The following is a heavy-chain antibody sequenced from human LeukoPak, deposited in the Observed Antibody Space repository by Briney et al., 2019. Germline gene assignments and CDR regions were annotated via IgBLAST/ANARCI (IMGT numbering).Heavy chain of an antibody. CDR1: GVSISIYY. V-gene: IGHV4-59*01. J-gene: IGHJ4*02. CDR2: IYYSGST. CDR3: ARAPYGDHIDY. Sequence: SETLSLTCTVSGVSISIYYWSWIRQPPGKGLEWIGYIYYSGSTNYNPSLKSRVTISVDTSKNQFSLRLSSVTAADTAVYYCARAPYGDHIDYWGQGTLVTVSS. D-gene: IGHD4-17*01.